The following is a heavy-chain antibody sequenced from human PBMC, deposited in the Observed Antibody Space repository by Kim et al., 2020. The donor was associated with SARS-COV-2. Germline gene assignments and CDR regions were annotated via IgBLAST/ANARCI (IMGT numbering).Heavy chain of an antibody. D-gene: IGHD3-3*01. V-gene: IGHV3-30*04. CDR1: GFTFSSYA. CDR2: ISYDGSNK. J-gene: IGHJ4*02. Sequence: GGSLRLSCAASGFTFSSYAMHWVRQAPGKGLEWVAVISYDGSNKYYADSVKGRFTISRDNSKNKLYLQMNSLRAEDTAVYYCARSPPVFRVFDYWCQGT. CDR3: ARSPPVFRVFDY.